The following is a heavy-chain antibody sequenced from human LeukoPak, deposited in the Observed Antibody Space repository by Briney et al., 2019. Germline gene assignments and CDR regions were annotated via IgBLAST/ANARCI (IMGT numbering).Heavy chain of an antibody. CDR1: GFTFSSNA. CDR2: ISGSGDST. V-gene: IGHV3-23*01. J-gene: IGHJ4*02. D-gene: IGHD3-10*01. CDR3: ATGSQIREADY. Sequence: PGGSLRLSCAASGFTFSSNAMSWVRQAPGKGLEWVSGISGSGDSTFSADSVKGRFTISRDNAKNSLYLQMNSLRAEDTAVYYCATGSQIREADYWGQGTLVTVSS.